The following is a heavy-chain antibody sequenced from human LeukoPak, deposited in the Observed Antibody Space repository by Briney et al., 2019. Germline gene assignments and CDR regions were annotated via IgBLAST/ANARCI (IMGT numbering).Heavy chain of an antibody. CDR3: ARDRGITMVRGAPNWFDP. CDR1: GGSISSYY. CDR2: IYTSGST. V-gene: IGHV4-4*07. D-gene: IGHD3-10*01. Sequence: SETLSLTCTVSGGSISSYYWSWIRQPAGKGLEWIGHIYTSGSTNYNPSLKSRVTMSVDTSKNQFSLKLSSVTAADTAVYYCARDRGITMVRGAPNWFDPWGQGTLVTVSS. J-gene: IGHJ5*02.